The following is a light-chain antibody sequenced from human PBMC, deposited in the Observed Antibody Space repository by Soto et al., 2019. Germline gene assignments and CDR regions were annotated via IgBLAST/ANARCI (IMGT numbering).Light chain of an antibody. CDR2: GAS. Sequence: EVAMTQSPATLSVSPGERATLSCRASRSVSSNLAWYQQKLGQAPRLLIYGASTRAPGIPDRFSAGGSGTEFTLTISSLQSEDFAVSYCQQYYNWPRTFGQGTKVDIK. J-gene: IGKJ1*01. CDR1: RSVSSN. CDR3: QQYYNWPRT. V-gene: IGKV3-15*01.